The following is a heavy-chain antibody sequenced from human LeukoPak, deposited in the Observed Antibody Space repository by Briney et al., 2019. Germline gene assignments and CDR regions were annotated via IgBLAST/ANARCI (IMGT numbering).Heavy chain of an antibody. CDR3: ARRGRTMATYYFDY. V-gene: IGHV4-30-2*03. J-gene: IGHJ4*02. D-gene: IGHD3-10*01. Sequence: KTSETLSLTCAVSGGSISSGGYSWSWIRQPPGKGLEWIGYIYHSGSTYYNPSLKSRVTISVDTSKNQFSLKLSSATAADTAVYYCARRGRTMATYYFDYWGQGTLVTVSS. CDR2: IYHSGST. CDR1: GGSISSGGYS.